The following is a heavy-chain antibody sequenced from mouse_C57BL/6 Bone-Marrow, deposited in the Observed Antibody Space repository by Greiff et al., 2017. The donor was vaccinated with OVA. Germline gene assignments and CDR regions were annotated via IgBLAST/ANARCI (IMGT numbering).Heavy chain of an antibody. CDR2: IWSDGST. J-gene: IGHJ3*01. Sequence: QVQLKESGPGLVAPSQSLSITCTVSGFSLTSYGVHWVRQPPGKGLEWLVVIWSDGSTTYNSALKSRLSISKDNSKSQVFLKMNSLQTDDTALYYCARSYYGSSYGGFAYWGQGTLVTVSA. CDR3: ARSYYGSSYGGFAY. D-gene: IGHD1-1*01. V-gene: IGHV2-6*03. CDR1: GFSLTSYG.